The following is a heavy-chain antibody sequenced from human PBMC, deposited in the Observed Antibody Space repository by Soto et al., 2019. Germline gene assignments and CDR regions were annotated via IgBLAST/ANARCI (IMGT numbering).Heavy chain of an antibody. CDR2: IYHSGST. J-gene: IGHJ5*02. V-gene: IGHV4-30-2*01. D-gene: IGHD2-15*01. CDR3: ARGRGGQYNWFDP. CDR1: GASITGSFF. Sequence: SETLSLTCTVSGASITGSFFWSWIRQPPGKGLEWIGYIYHSGSTYYNPSLKSRVTISVDRSKNQFSLKLSSVTAADTAVYYCARGRGGQYNWFDPWGQGTLVTVSS.